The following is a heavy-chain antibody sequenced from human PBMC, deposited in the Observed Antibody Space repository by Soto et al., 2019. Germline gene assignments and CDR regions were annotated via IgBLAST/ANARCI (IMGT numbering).Heavy chain of an antibody. Sequence: GGSLRLSCTASGFTFGDYVMSWFRQAPGTGLEWVGFIRSKAYGGTTEYAASVKGRFTISRDDSKSIAYLQMNSLKTEDTAVYYCTREGYSTSGLGLSFDYWGQGTLVTVSS. CDR1: GFTFGDYV. J-gene: IGHJ4*02. V-gene: IGHV3-49*03. D-gene: IGHD6-13*01. CDR2: IRSKAYGGTT. CDR3: TREGYSTSGLGLSFDY.